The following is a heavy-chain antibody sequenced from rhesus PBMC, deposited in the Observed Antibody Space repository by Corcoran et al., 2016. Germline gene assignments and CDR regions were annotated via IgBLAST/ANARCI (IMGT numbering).Heavy chain of an antibody. CDR2: INSGGGST. Sequence: EVQLVESGGGLAKPGGSLRLSCAASGFTFSSYWMNWVRQAPGKGLVWVLAINSGGGSTYYADSVKGRFTISRDNSKNTLSLQMNSLRAEDTAVYYCAKDGGSWNNPEYFEFWGQGALVTVSS. CDR3: AKDGGSWNNPEYFEF. V-gene: IGHV3S25*01. CDR1: GFTFSSYW. D-gene: IGHD1-20*01. J-gene: IGHJ1*01.